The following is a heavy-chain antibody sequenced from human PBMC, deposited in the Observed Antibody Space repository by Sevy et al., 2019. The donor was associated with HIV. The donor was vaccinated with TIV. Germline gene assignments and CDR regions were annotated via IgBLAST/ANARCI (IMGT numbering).Heavy chain of an antibody. CDR2: MNPNSGNT. D-gene: IGHD3-9*01. CDR3: AMGTSCPTHFDWLLYQYYYYGMDV. Sequence: ASVKVSCKASGYTFTSYDINWVRQATGQGLEWMGWMNPNSGNTGYAQKFQGRVTMTRNTSISTAYMELSSLRSEDTAVYYCAMGTSCPTHFDWLLYQYYYYGMDVWGQGTTVTVSS. J-gene: IGHJ6*02. V-gene: IGHV1-8*01. CDR1: GYTFTSYD.